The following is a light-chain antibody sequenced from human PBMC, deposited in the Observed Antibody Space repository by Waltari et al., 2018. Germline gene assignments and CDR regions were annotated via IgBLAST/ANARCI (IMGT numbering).Light chain of an antibody. Sequence: DIQMTQSPSTLSASVGDRVTITCRASQNINSWLAWYQQKPGKAPKLLMYKASSLETGVPSRFSGSESGTEFTLTINSLQPDDFATYYCQQYNSYHIFTFGPGTKVKI. CDR3: QQYNSYHIFT. CDR1: QNINSW. V-gene: IGKV1-5*03. CDR2: KAS. J-gene: IGKJ3*01.